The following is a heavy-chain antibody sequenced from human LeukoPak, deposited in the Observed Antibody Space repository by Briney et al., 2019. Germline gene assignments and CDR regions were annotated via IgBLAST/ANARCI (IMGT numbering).Heavy chain of an antibody. Sequence: SQTLSLTCTVSGGSISSGGSYWSWIRQHLGKGLEWIRYIYYTGSTYYNPSLKSRVTISVDTSKNQFSLKLDSVTAADTAVYYCARGGYISSSGFDYWGQGTLVTVSS. D-gene: IGHD6-6*01. CDR1: GGSISSGGSY. J-gene: IGHJ4*02. CDR3: ARGGYISSSGFDY. CDR2: IYYTGST. V-gene: IGHV4-31*03.